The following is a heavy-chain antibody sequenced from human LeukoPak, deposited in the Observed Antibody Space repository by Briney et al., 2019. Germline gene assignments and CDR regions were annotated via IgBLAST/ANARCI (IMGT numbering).Heavy chain of an antibody. J-gene: IGHJ6*02. CDR3: ARDQGYYYDSSGYYYVSFRVYYYYGMDV. D-gene: IGHD3-22*01. CDR1: GYTFTGYC. V-gene: IGHV1-2*02. CDR2: INPNSGGT. Sequence: ASVKDSCKASGYTFTGYCMHCVRQAPGQGLEWMGWINPNSGGTNYAQKFQGRVTMTRDTSISTAYMELSRLRSDDTAVYYCARDQGYYYDSSGYYYVSFRVYYYYGMDVWGPGAPVTVSS.